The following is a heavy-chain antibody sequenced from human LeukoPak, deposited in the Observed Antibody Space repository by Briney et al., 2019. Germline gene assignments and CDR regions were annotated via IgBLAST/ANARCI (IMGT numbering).Heavy chain of an antibody. D-gene: IGHD6-19*01. Sequence: PSETLSLTCAVSGGSINSHYWGWIRQPPGKGLQWIGYIYYTGKNNYNPSLKSRVTISLDTSKDHLSLNLTSVLAADTAIYYCVRRDTGWNYFDYWGQGILVTVSS. V-gene: IGHV4-59*08. CDR3: VRRDTGWNYFDY. CDR1: GGSINSHY. CDR2: IYYTGKN. J-gene: IGHJ4*02.